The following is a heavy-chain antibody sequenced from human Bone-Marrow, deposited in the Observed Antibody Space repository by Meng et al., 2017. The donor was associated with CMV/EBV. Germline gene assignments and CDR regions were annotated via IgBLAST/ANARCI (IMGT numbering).Heavy chain of an antibody. V-gene: IGHV3-74*01. D-gene: IGHD1-26*01. CDR2: IDTYGSIT. CDR3: ARDLSGERDY. J-gene: IGHJ4*02. Sequence: HLVDAVGMFVQTVGSLRLSCTAYGFTFSNYWMHWVRQVTGKVHMWVSRIDTYGSITDYADSVKGRFTISRDNTRNILYLQMNSLRVEDTAIYYCARDLSGERDYWSQGTLVTVSS. CDR1: GFTFSNYW.